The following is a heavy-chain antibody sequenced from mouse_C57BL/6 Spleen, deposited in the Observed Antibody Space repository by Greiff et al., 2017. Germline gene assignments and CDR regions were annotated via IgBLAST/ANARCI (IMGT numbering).Heavy chain of an antibody. D-gene: IGHD2-4*01. CDR3: ARQEGYDYDGRLAY. J-gene: IGHJ3*01. V-gene: IGHV2-6-1*01. CDR2: IWSDGST. CDR1: GFSLTSYG. Sequence: QVQLQQSGPGLVAPSQSLSITCTVSGFSLTSYGVHWVRQPPGKGLEWLVVIWSDGSTTYNSALKSRLSISKDNSKSQVFLKMNSLQTDDTAMYYCARQEGYDYDGRLAYWGQGTLVTVSA.